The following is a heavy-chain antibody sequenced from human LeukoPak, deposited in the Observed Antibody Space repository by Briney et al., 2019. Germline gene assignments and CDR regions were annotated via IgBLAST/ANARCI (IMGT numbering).Heavy chain of an antibody. CDR1: GFTFSWYW. CDR3: AKDWGDYYYYGMDV. J-gene: IGHJ6*02. Sequence: GGSLRLSCAASGFTFSWYWMTWVRQAPGKGLEWVANIKQDGSEKYYVDSVKGRFTISRDNAKNSLYLQMNSLRAEDTALYYCAKDWGDYYYYGMDVWGQGTTVTVSS. D-gene: IGHD7-27*01. V-gene: IGHV3-7*03. CDR2: IKQDGSEK.